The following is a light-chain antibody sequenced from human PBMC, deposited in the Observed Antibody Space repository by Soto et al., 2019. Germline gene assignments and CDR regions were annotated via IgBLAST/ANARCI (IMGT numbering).Light chain of an antibody. CDR1: QSVSSSY. Sequence: EIVLTQSPGTLSLSPGGRATLSCRASQSVSSSYLAWYQQKPGQAPRLLIYGASSRATGIPDRFSGSGSGTDFTLTISRLEPEDFAVYYCQQYGSSPLTFGQGTKVDIK. V-gene: IGKV3-20*01. CDR2: GAS. J-gene: IGKJ1*01. CDR3: QQYGSSPLT.